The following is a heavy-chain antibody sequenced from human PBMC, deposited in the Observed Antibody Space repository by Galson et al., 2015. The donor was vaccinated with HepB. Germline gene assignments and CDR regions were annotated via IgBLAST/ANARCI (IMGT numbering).Heavy chain of an antibody. J-gene: IGHJ4*02. CDR3: AKGEAVRPSSSWSVRSSLQPPDY. V-gene: IGHV3-23*01. CDR1: GFTFSSYA. D-gene: IGHD6-13*01. Sequence: SLRLSCAASGFTFSSYAMSWVRQAPGKGLEWVSAISRSGGSTYYADSVKGRFTISRDNSKNTLYLQMNSLRAEDTAVYYCAKGEAVRPSSSWSVRSSLQPPDYWGQGTLVTVSS. CDR2: ISRSGGST.